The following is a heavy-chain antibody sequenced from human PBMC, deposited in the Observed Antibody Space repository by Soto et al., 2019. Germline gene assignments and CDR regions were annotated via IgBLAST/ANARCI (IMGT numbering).Heavy chain of an antibody. CDR2: VHDSWGS. CDR3: VRRYGYSFDY. J-gene: IGHJ4*02. Sequence: SETLSLTCTVSGGSISSYYWSWIRQPPGKGLEWIGYVHDSWGSHYNPSLKSRVAISLDTSKSQFSLKLTSVTATDTAVYYCVRRYGYSFDYWGQGTLVTVS. D-gene: IGHD1-1*01. V-gene: IGHV4-59*08. CDR1: GGSISSYY.